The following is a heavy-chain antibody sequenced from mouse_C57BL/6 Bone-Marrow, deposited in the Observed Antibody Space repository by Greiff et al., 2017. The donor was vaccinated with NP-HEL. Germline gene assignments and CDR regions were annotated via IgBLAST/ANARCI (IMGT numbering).Heavy chain of an antibody. J-gene: IGHJ2*01. CDR2: LHPYNDDT. V-gene: IGHV1-47*01. CDR1: GYTFTTYP. D-gene: IGHD2-1*01. Sequence: QVQLQQSGAELVKPGASVKLSCKASGYTFTTYPIEWVKQNHGKSLEGRVKLHPYNDDTEYNEKFKNKATLTVEKSSSTVYLELSRLTSDDFSVYYCAREGNYWYCFDYWGQGTTLTVSS. CDR3: AREGNYWYCFDY.